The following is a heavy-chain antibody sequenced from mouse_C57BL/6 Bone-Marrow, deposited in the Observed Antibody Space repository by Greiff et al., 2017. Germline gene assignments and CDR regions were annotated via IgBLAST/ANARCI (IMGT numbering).Heavy chain of an antibody. CDR3: ARLNYYGSSFFAY. Sequence: EVKLVESGGGLVQPGGSLSLSCAASGFTFTDYYMSWVRQPPGKALEWLGFIRNKANGYTTEYSASVKGLFTISRDNSQSILYLQMNALRAEDSATYYCARLNYYGSSFFAYWGQGTLVTVSA. D-gene: IGHD1-1*01. V-gene: IGHV7-3*01. J-gene: IGHJ3*01. CDR1: GFTFTDYY. CDR2: IRNKANGYTT.